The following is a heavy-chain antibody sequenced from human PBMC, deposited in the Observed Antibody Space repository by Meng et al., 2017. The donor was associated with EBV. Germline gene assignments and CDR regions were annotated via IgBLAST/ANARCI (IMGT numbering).Heavy chain of an antibody. CDR1: GGPFRYYA. V-gene: IGHV1-69*01. CDR3: ASESGRGYTPDY. Sequence: QVQLGQSAAEVRKPGSWVKVSCKTSGGPFRYYAISWVRQAPGQGLEWLGGFLPRLGAPNYAQKFHGRVKITADESTSTHYMDLSSLRSEDTAIYYCASESGRGYTPDYWGQGTLVTVSS. CDR2: FLPRLGAP. D-gene: IGHD3-10*01. J-gene: IGHJ4*02.